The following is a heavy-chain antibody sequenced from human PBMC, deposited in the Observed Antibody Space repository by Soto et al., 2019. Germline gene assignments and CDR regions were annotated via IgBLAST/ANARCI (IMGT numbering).Heavy chain of an antibody. Sequence: QVHLVQSGAEVKKPGASVKVSCKCSGYTFTSYGITWARQAPGQGLEWMGWISAHNGNTDYAQKVQGRVTVTRDTSTSTAYMELRSLRSDDTAVYYCARGRYGDYWGQGALVTVSS. D-gene: IGHD1-1*01. CDR1: GYTFTSYG. CDR2: ISAHNGNT. V-gene: IGHV1-18*01. J-gene: IGHJ4*02. CDR3: ARGRYGDY.